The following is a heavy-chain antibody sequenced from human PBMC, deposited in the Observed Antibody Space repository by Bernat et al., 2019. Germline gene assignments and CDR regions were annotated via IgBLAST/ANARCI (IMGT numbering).Heavy chain of an antibody. Sequence: QVQLVQSGAEVKKPGSSVKVSCKASGGTFSSYAISWVRQAPGQGLEWMGRTIPILGIANYAQKFQGRVTITADKSTSTAYMELSSLRSEDTAVYYCARERYCSSTSCYRYYYYGMDVWGQGTTVTVSS. V-gene: IGHV1-69*04. CDR2: TIPILGIA. J-gene: IGHJ6*02. CDR3: ARERYCSSTSCYRYYYYGMDV. D-gene: IGHD2-2*01. CDR1: GGTFSSYA.